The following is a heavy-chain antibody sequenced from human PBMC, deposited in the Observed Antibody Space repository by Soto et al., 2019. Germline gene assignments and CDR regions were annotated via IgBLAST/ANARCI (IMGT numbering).Heavy chain of an antibody. CDR1: GGTFSSYT. J-gene: IGHJ4*02. D-gene: IGHD2-2*02. CDR2: IIPILGIA. Sequence: QVQLVQSGAEVKKPGPSVKVSCKASGGTFSSYTISWVRQAPGQGLEWMGRIIPILGIANYAQKFLERVTITADKSTSTAYMELSSLRSEDTAVYYCAMEYCSSTSCYRDYWGQGTLVTVSS. CDR3: AMEYCSSTSCYRDY. V-gene: IGHV1-69*02.